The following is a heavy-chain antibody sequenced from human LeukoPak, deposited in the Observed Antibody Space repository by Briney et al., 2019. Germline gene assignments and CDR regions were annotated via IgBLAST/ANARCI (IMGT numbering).Heavy chain of an antibody. CDR2: IYYSGST. Sequence: KPSETLSLTCTVSGGSISSYYWSWIRQPPGKGLEWIGYIYYSGSTNYNPSLKSRVTISVDTSKNQFSLKLSSVTAADTAVYYCARHVSRYGGNKDAFDIWGQGTMVTVSS. D-gene: IGHD4-23*01. CDR3: ARHVSRYGGNKDAFDI. CDR1: GGSISSYY. J-gene: IGHJ3*02. V-gene: IGHV4-59*08.